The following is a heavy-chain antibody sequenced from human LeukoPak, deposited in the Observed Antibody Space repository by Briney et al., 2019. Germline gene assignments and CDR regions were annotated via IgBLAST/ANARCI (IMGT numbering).Heavy chain of an antibody. CDR3: AGSDYYYYMDV. CDR1: GGSISSSSYY. J-gene: IGHJ6*03. V-gene: IGHV4-39*01. CDR2: IYHSGST. D-gene: IGHD3-10*01. Sequence: SETLSLTCTVSGGSISSSSYYRGWIRQPPGKGLEWIGSIYHSGSTYYNPSLKSRVTISVDTSKNQFSLKLSSVTAADTAVFHCAGSDYYYYMDVWGKGTTVTVSS.